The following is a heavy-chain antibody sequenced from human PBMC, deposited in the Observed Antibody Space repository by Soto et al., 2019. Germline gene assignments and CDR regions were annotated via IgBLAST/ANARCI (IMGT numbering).Heavy chain of an antibody. D-gene: IGHD6-13*01. V-gene: IGHV4-59*03. Sequence: QVQLQESGPGLVKPSETLSLTCTVSGGSITRYYWSWIRQPPGKGLEWIGYMFYSGSTNYNPALKGRVTIAVGTSKNQFSLKLSSVTAADAAVYYCASIAATGTPAGGVDYWGQGTLVTVSS. CDR3: ASIAATGTPAGGVDY. CDR2: MFYSGST. J-gene: IGHJ4*02. CDR1: GGSITRYY.